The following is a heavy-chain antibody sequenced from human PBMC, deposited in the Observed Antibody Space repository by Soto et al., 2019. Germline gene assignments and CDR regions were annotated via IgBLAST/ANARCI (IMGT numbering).Heavy chain of an antibody. CDR3: ASLINAAFDF. CDR2: IYSSGST. D-gene: IGHD3-10*01. CDR1: GDSVSSGSSH. Sequence: QVHLQESGPGLVKPSETLSLTCTVSGDSVSSGSSHWNWIRQPPGKGLEWIGYIYSSGSTSYNPSLKSRVTISVDTSKNQCSLKLRSVTAADTAVYYCASLINAAFDFWGQGTLVTVSS. V-gene: IGHV4-61*01. J-gene: IGHJ4*02.